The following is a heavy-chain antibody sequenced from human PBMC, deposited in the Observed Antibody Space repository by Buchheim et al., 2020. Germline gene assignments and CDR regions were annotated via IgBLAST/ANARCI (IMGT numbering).Heavy chain of an antibody. Sequence: QVQLQESGPGLVKPSQTLSLTCTVSGGSISSGGYYWSWIRQHPGKGLEWIGYIYYSGSTYYNPSLKSRVTISVDTSKNQFSLKLSSVTAADTAVYYCARDNQDYYGSGSYYQPNNWFDPWGQGTL. V-gene: IGHV4-31*03. CDR2: IYYSGST. CDR1: GGSISSGGYY. J-gene: IGHJ5*02. D-gene: IGHD3-10*01. CDR3: ARDNQDYYGSGSYYQPNNWFDP.